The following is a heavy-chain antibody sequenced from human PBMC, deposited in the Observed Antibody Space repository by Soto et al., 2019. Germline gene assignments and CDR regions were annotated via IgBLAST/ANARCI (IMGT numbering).Heavy chain of an antibody. CDR2: IYYSGST. J-gene: IGHJ5*02. D-gene: IGHD1-26*01. CDR1: GGSISSGDYY. V-gene: IGHV4-30-4*01. CDR3: ARVGLTNWFDP. Sequence: PSETLSLTCTVSGGSISSGDYYWSWIRQPPGKGLEWIGYIYYSGSTYYNPSLKSRVTISVDTSKNQFSLKMSSVTAADTAVYFCARVGLTNWFDPWGQGTLVTVSS.